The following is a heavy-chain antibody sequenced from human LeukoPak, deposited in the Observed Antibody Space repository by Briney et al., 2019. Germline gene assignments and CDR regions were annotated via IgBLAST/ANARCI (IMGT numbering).Heavy chain of an antibody. CDR2: MNPNSGNT. CDR3: ARERGYCSSTSCYTRGGHYYYYMDV. CDR1: GYTFTSYD. V-gene: IGHV1-8*03. Sequence: ASVKVSCKASGYTFTSYDINWVRQATGQGLEWMGWMNPNSGNTGYAQKFQGRVTITRNTSISTAYMELSSLRSEDTAVYYCARERGYCSSTSCYTRGGHYYYYMDVWGKGTTVTVSS. J-gene: IGHJ6*03. D-gene: IGHD2-2*02.